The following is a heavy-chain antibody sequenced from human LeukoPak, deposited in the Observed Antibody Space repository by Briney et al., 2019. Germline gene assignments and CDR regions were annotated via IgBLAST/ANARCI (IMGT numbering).Heavy chain of an antibody. CDR1: GFTSDDYG. V-gene: IGHV3-20*01. Sequence: GGSLRLSCAASGFTSDDYGMSWVRQAPGKGLEWVSGINRNGGSTGYADSVKGRFTISRDYAKNSLYLQMNSLRAEDTALYHCARSNSNFDYWGQGTLVTVSS. CDR2: INRNGGST. D-gene: IGHD4-11*01. J-gene: IGHJ4*02. CDR3: ARSNSNFDY.